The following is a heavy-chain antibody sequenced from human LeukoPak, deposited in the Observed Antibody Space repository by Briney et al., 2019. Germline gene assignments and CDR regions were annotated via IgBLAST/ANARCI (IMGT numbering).Heavy chain of an antibody. J-gene: IGHJ6*02. Sequence: GRSLRLSCAASGFTFSSYAMHWVRQAPGKGLEWVAVISYDVSNKKYADSVKGRFTISRDNSKNTLYLQMNSLRAEDTAVYYCARATDGDYGPRYYYYGMDVWGQGTTVTVSS. CDR1: GFTFSSYA. CDR2: ISYDVSNK. D-gene: IGHD4-17*01. V-gene: IGHV3-30-3*01. CDR3: ARATDGDYGPRYYYYGMDV.